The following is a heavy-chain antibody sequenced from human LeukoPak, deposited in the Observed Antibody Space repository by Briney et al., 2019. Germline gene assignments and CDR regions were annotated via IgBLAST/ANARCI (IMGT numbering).Heavy chain of an antibody. CDR1: GGSISSSSYY. J-gene: IGHJ5*02. Sequence: SETLSLTCTVSGGSISSSSYYWGWIRQPPGKGLEWIGSIYYSGSTYYNPSLKSRVTISVDTSKNQFSLKLSSVTAADTAVYYCATYSSSWNKNWFDPWGQGTLVTVSS. V-gene: IGHV4-39*07. D-gene: IGHD6-13*01. CDR3: ATYSSSWNKNWFDP. CDR2: IYYSGST.